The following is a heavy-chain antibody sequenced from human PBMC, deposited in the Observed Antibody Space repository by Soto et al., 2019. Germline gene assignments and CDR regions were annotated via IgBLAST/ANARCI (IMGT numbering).Heavy chain of an antibody. CDR1: GGSISSGGYY. D-gene: IGHD4-17*01. CDR2: IYYSGST. J-gene: IGHJ6*02. CDR3: ARDRADYGDPYYYYGMDV. Sequence: QVQLQESGPGLVKPSQTLSLTCTVSGGSISSGGYYWSWIRQHPGKGLEWIVYIYYSGSTYYNPSLKSRVTISVDTSKNQFSLKLSSVTAADTAVYYCARDRADYGDPYYYYGMDVWGQGTTVTVSS. V-gene: IGHV4-31*03.